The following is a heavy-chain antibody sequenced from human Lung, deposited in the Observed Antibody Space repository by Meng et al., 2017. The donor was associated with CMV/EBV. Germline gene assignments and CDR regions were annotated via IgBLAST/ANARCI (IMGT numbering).Heavy chain of an antibody. D-gene: IGHD6-19*01. V-gene: IGHV3-30*04. CDR3: ARDLSFSGWYRNAFDI. CDR1: GFTFSSYA. Sequence: GESLKISCAASGFTFSSYAMHWVRQAPGKGLEWVAVISYDGSNKYYADSVKGRFTISRDNSKNTLYLQMNSLRAEDTAVYYCARDLSFSGWYRNAFDILGQGXMVTVSS. J-gene: IGHJ3*02. CDR2: ISYDGSNK.